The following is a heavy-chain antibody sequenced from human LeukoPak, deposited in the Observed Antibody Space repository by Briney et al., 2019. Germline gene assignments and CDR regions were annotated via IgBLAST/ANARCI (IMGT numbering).Heavy chain of an antibody. CDR3: ARDHPGYYYDSSGQGAFDI. CDR2: ISYDGSNK. V-gene: IGHV3-30*04. CDR1: GFTFSRYS. Sequence: GGSQRLSCAASGFTFSRYSMHWVRQAPGKGLEWVAVISYDGSNKYYADSVKGRFTISRDNSKNTLYLQMNSLRAEDTAVYYCARDHPGYYYDSSGQGAFDIWGQGTMVTVSS. D-gene: IGHD3-22*01. J-gene: IGHJ3*02.